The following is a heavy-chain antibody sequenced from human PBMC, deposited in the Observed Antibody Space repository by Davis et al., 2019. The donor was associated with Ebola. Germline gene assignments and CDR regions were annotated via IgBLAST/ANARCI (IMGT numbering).Heavy chain of an antibody. CDR3: AGGESGWDASDI. J-gene: IGHJ3*02. V-gene: IGHV3-21*01. CDR2: ISISSAFI. CDR1: GFTFSTYT. D-gene: IGHD6-19*01. Sequence: GESLKISCAASGFTFSTYTMTWLRQAPGKGLEWVSSISISSAFIYYADSMKGRFTVSRDNAKNSLSLQMNSLRAEDTAVYYCAGGESGWDASDIWGRGTMVTVSS.